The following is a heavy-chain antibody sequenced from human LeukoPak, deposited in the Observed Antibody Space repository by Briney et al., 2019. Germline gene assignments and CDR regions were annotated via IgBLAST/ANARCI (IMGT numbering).Heavy chain of an antibody. CDR3: ARGRLLWFGELFPRGRFDP. Sequence: ASVKVSCKASGYTFTSYDINWVRQATGQGLEWMGWMNPNSGNTGYAQKFQGRVTMTRNTSISTAYMELSRLRSDDTAVYYCARGRLLWFGELFPRGRFDPWGQGTLVTVSS. CDR1: GYTFTSYD. V-gene: IGHV1-8*01. D-gene: IGHD3-10*01. J-gene: IGHJ5*02. CDR2: MNPNSGNT.